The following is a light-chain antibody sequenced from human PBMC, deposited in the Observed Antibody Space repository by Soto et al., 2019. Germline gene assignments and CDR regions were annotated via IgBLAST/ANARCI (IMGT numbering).Light chain of an antibody. CDR3: QQYGSSHT. Sequence: ELGMRVAPASRPLSQEKRATLSCRASQSVSSYLAWYQQKPGQAPRLLIYDASNRATGIPARFSGSGSGTDLNLAFSRLVPERFAVYSCQQYGSSHTSGAGTKVDIK. J-gene: IGKJ4*02. CDR1: QSVSSY. CDR2: DAS. V-gene: IGKV3-11*01.